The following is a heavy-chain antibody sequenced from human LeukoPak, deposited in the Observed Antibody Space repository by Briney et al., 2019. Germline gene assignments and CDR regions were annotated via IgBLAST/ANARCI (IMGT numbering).Heavy chain of an antibody. Sequence: PGKPLRLSCAASGFTFRSYGMHWVRQAPGKGLEWVAVISYDGSNKYYVDSVKGRFTISRDSSKNTLYLQMNSLRAEDTAVYYCAKESKETTRYYFDSWGQGTLVTVSS. J-gene: IGHJ4*02. CDR1: GFTFRSYG. D-gene: IGHD4-11*01. CDR2: ISYDGSNK. CDR3: AKESKETTRYYFDS. V-gene: IGHV3-30*18.